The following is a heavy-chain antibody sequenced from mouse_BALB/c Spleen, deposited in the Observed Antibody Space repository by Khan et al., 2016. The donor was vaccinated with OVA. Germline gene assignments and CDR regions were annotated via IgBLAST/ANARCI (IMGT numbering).Heavy chain of an antibody. Sequence: QVQLKQSGPELVRPGVSVKISCKGSGYTFTDYAMHWVKQSHAKSLEWIGLISTYSGNTNYNQKFKGKATMTVDKSSSTAYLELPRLTSEDSAIYYCVRPAYDGYYDYWGQGTTFTVSS. J-gene: IGHJ2*01. CDR3: VRPAYDGYYDY. CDR2: ISTYSGNT. CDR1: GYTFTDYA. D-gene: IGHD2-3*01. V-gene: IGHV1S137*01.